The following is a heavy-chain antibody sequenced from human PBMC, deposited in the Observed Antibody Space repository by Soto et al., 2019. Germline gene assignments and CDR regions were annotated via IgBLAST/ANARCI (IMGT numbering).Heavy chain of an antibody. CDR2: IYGTGNT. V-gene: IGHV4-39*01. CDR3: RSSSRYSTDV. D-gene: IGHD6-13*01. Sequence: QLQLQESGPGLVKPSETLSLSCTVSVGSITSSFYWGWIRQPPGKGLEWIGSIYGTGNTYYNPSLKGRVTISADTSKNQFSLNLISVTAADTAVYYCRSSSRYSTDVWGQGATVTVSS. CDR1: VGSITSSFY. J-gene: IGHJ6*02.